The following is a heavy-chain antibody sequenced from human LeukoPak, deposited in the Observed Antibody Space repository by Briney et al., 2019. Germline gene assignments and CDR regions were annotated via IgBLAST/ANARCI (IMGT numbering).Heavy chain of an antibody. CDR2: INNSGDST. CDR1: GFTFSNYA. D-gene: IGHD2-21*01. Sequence: GGSLRLSCAAAGFTFSNYAMYWVRRAPGKGLEWVSDINNSGDSTYYADSVKGRFTISRDNSKNTLYLQMNSLRAEDTAVYYCAKGAWGGGDCCHFDYWGQGTLVTVS. J-gene: IGHJ4*02. CDR3: AKGAWGGGDCCHFDY. V-gene: IGHV3-23*01.